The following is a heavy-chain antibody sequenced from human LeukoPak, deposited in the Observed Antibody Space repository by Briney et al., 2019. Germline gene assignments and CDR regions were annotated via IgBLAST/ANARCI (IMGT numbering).Heavy chain of an antibody. CDR2: IIPIFGIA. CDR3: ARDGGPYYYDSLNWFDP. D-gene: IGHD3-22*01. J-gene: IGHJ5*02. Sequence: SVKVSCKASGGTFSSYAISWVRQAPGQGLEWMGRIIPIFGIANYAQKFQGRVTITADKSTSTAYMELSSLRSDDTAVYHCARDGGPYYYDSLNWFDPWGQGTLVTVSS. V-gene: IGHV1-69*04. CDR1: GGTFSSYA.